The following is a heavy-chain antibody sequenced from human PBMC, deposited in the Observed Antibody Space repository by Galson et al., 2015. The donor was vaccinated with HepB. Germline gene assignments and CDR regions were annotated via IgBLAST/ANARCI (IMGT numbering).Heavy chain of an antibody. CDR1: GFTFSRYA. Sequence: SLRLSCAASGFTFSRYAMSWVRQAPGKGLEWVSAISGSGGSTYYADSVKGRFTISRDNSKNTLYLQMNSLRAEDTAVYYCAKNPRYYYYYMDVWGKGTTVTVSS. J-gene: IGHJ6*03. CDR3: AKNPRYYYYYMDV. CDR2: ISGSGGST. V-gene: IGHV3-23*01.